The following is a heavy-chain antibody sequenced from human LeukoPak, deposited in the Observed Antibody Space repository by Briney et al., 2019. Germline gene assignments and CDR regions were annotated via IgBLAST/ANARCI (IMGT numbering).Heavy chain of an antibody. V-gene: IGHV3-30-3*01. CDR3: ARGQYGSSGYIPLDH. CDR1: GFTFSRHA. J-gene: IGHJ4*02. D-gene: IGHD3-22*01. Sequence: PGRSLRLSCAASGFTFSRHAMHWVRQAPGKGLEWVAVISYDGSNKDYADSVKGRFTVSRDNSKNTLYLQFSSLRAEDTAVYYCARGQYGSSGYIPLDHRGQGTLGNGS. CDR2: ISYDGSNK.